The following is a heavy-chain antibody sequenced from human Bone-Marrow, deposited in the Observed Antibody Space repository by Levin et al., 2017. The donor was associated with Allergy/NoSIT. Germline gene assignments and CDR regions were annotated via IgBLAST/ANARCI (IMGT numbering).Heavy chain of an antibody. Sequence: AGGSLRLSCIASGFTFSNYGMHWVRQAPGKGPEWVATISNDSNNKHYIDSVKGRFTISRDNSENTLYLQMNSLRTEDTALYYCAGYDSSGYDRLDFWGQGTLVTVSS. CDR3: AGYDSSGYDRLDF. D-gene: IGHD3-22*01. CDR2: ISNDSNNK. J-gene: IGHJ4*02. CDR1: GFTFSNYG. V-gene: IGHV3-30*03.